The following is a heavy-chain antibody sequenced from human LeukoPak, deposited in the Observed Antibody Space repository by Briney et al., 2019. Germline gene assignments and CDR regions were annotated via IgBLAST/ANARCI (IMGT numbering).Heavy chain of an antibody. J-gene: IGHJ4*02. Sequence: GRSLRLSCAASGFTFSSYGMHWVRQAPGKGLEWVAVISYDGSNKYYADSVKGRFTISRDNSKNTLYLQMNSLRAEDTAVYYCAKASDPRFLLQELDYWGQGTLVTVSS. V-gene: IGHV3-30*18. CDR3: AKASDPRFLLQELDY. D-gene: IGHD1-26*01. CDR1: GFTFSSYG. CDR2: ISYDGSNK.